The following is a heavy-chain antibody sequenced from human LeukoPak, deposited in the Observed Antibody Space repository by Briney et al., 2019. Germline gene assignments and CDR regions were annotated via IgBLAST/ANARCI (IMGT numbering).Heavy chain of an antibody. CDR1: GGSISSSSYY. V-gene: IGHV4-39*01. J-gene: IGHJ4*02. CDR2: IYYSGST. CDR3: ARGYSSSIDY. D-gene: IGHD6-13*01. Sequence: SETLSLTCTVSGGSISSSSYYWGWIRQPPGKGLEWIGSIYYSGSTYYNPSLKSRVTISADTSKNQFSLKLSSVTAADTAVYYCARGYSSSIDYWGQGTLVTVSS.